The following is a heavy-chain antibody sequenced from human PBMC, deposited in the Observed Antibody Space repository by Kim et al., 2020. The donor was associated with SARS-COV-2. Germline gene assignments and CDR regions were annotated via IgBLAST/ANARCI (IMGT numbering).Heavy chain of an antibody. D-gene: IGHD6-6*01. CDR3: ARDNGFGYSSSSPIGY. Sequence: GGSLRLSCAASGFTFSDYYMSWIRQAPGKGLEWVSYISSSSSYTNYADSVKGRFTISRDNAKNSLYLQMNSLRAEDTAVYYCARDNGFGYSSSSPIGYWGQGTLVTVSS. CDR2: ISSSSSYT. J-gene: IGHJ4*02. V-gene: IGHV3-11*05. CDR1: GFTFSDYY.